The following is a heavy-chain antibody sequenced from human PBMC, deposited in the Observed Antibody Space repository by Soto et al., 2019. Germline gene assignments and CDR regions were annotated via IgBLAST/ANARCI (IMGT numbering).Heavy chain of an antibody. CDR2: IYYSGST. D-gene: IGHD3-10*02. V-gene: IGHV4-39*01. Sequence: SETLSLTCTVSGGSISSSSYYWGWIRQPPGKGLEWIGSIYYSGSTYYNPSLKSRVTISVDTSKNQFPLKLSSVTAADTAVYYCARLLRITMSSGRDYWGQGTLVTVSS. CDR1: GGSISSSSYY. CDR3: ARLLRITMSSGRDY. J-gene: IGHJ4*02.